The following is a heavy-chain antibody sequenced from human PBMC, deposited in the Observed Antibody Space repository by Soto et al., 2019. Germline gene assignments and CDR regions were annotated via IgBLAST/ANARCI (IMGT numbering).Heavy chain of an antibody. Sequence: QMQLVQSGPEVKKPGTSVKVSCKSSGFTFPNSALQWVRQARGQRLEWIGWIVVGSCKTTYAQEFQERVTITRDMSTSTAYMELSRLRSEDTAVYYCAADLGGDYLGQGALVTVSS. CDR1: GFTFPNSA. D-gene: IGHD3-16*01. CDR3: AADLGGDY. V-gene: IGHV1-58*01. CDR2: IVVGSCKT. J-gene: IGHJ4*02.